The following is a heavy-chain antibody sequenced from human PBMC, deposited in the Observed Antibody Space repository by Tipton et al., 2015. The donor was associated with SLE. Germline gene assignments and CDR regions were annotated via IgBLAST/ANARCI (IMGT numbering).Heavy chain of an antibody. Sequence: TLSLTCAVSGGSISSGGYSWSWIRQPPGKGLEWIGNIYYSGSTQYNPSLQGRLTLSLDTSKSQFSLKLTSVTAADTAVYYCATARAGCSRNSCYLDDLGPGTLVTVSS. CDR3: ATARAGCSRNSCYLDD. V-gene: IGHV4-30-2*02. J-gene: IGHJ4*02. CDR1: GGSISSGGYS. CDR2: IYYSGST. D-gene: IGHD2-2*01.